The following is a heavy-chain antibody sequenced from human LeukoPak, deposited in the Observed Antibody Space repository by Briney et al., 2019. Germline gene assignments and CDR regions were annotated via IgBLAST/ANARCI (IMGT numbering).Heavy chain of an antibody. CDR2: TYIRSTWYN. CDR3: ANFYFDY. J-gene: IGHJ4*02. Sequence: SRTLSLTRAISVDTASSNSAAANWIRHSPSIGLEWRGRTYIRSTWYNDYAESVKGQISINTDTSKNQFSLQLNSVNPEETAVYYCANFYFDYWGQGTLVTVSS. CDR1: VDTASSNSAA. V-gene: IGHV6-1*01.